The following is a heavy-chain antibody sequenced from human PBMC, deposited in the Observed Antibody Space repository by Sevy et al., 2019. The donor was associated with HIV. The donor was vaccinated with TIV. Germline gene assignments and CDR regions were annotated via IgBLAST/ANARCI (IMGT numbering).Heavy chain of an antibody. CDR3: ARLIGEIEGPMDAFDI. CDR1: GYSFTSYW. V-gene: IGHV5-51*01. J-gene: IGHJ3*02. CDR2: MYPGDSDT. D-gene: IGHD3-16*02. Sequence: GESLKISCKGSGYSFTSYWIGWVRQMPGKGLEWMGIMYPGDSDTRYSPSFQGQVTIPAEKPISPAYLQWSSLKASDTAMYYCARLIGEIEGPMDAFDIWGQGTMVTVSS.